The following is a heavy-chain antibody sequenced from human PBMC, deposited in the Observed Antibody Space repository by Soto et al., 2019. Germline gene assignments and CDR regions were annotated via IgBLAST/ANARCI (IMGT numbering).Heavy chain of an antibody. CDR1: GFTFSSYS. CDR2: ISSSSSTI. D-gene: IGHD5-18*01. J-gene: IGHJ4*02. CDR3: ARDSGYSYGPLDY. Sequence: EVQLVESGGGLVQPGGSLRLSCAASGFTFSSYSMNWVRQAPGKGLEWVSYISSSSSTIYYADSVKGRFTISRDNAKNSLDLQMNSLRAEDTAVYYCARDSGYSYGPLDYWGQGTLGTVSS. V-gene: IGHV3-48*01.